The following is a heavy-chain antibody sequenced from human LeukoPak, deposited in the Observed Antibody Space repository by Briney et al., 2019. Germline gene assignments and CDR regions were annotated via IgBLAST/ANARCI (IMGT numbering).Heavy chain of an antibody. Sequence: PGRSLRLSCAASGFTFDDYAMHWVRQAPGKGLEWVSGISWNSGSIGYADSVKGRFTISRGNAKNSLYLQMNSLRAEDTALYYCAKDFTAMVRGGDYWGQGTLVTVSS. D-gene: IGHD5-18*01. J-gene: IGHJ4*02. V-gene: IGHV3-9*01. CDR1: GFTFDDYA. CDR2: ISWNSGSI. CDR3: AKDFTAMVRGGDY.